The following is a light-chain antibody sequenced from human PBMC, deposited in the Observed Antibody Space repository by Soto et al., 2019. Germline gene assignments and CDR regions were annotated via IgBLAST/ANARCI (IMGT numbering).Light chain of an antibody. CDR2: GAS. V-gene: IGKV3-20*01. CDR3: QQYGSSGT. Sequence: DIVLTQSPGTLSLSPGERATLSCRASQTVRSSSLAWYQQKPGQAPRLLIYGASTRATGIPARFSGSGSGTDFTLTISRLEPEDFAVYYCQQYGSSGTFGQGTKVDIK. J-gene: IGKJ1*01. CDR1: QTVRSSS.